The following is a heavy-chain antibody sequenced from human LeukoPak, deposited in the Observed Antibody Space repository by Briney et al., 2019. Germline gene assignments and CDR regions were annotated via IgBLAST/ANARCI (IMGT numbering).Heavy chain of an antibody. CDR3: ARDLGDFWSGYPWGMDV. Sequence: PGGSLRLSCAASGFTVSSNYMSWVRQAPGKGLEWVSVIYSGGSTYYADSVKGRFTISRDNSKNTLYLQMNSLRAEDTAVYYCARDLGDFWSGYPWGMDVWGQGTTVTVSS. D-gene: IGHD3-3*01. V-gene: IGHV3-66*01. CDR1: GFTVSSNY. J-gene: IGHJ6*02. CDR2: IYSGGST.